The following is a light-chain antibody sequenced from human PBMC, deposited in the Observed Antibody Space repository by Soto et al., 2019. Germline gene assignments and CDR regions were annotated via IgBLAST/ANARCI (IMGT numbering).Light chain of an antibody. Sequence: EIVMTQSPATLSVSPGERATLSCRASESISSNLAWYQQKPRQAPRLLIYGASTRATGVPARFSGSGSGTEFTLTISSLQSEALAVYYCQQYNNWPAFGQGTKVEIK. CDR3: QQYNNWPA. CDR1: ESISSN. CDR2: GAS. J-gene: IGKJ1*01. V-gene: IGKV3-15*01.